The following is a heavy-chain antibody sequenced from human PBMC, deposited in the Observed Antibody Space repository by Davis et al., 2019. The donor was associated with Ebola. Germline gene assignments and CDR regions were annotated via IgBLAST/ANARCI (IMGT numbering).Heavy chain of an antibody. D-gene: IGHD3-22*01. CDR1: GYRFTSYW. J-gene: IGHJ2*01. CDR2: IYPDDSDT. Sequence: GESLKISCKGSGYRFTSYWIGWVRQLPGKGLEWMGIIYPDDSDTRYSPSFQGQVTISADTSISTAYLQWSSLKASDTAMYYCARLDSTGYYYLSRYFDLWGRGTLVTVSS. V-gene: IGHV5-51*01. CDR3: ARLDSTGYYYLSRYFDL.